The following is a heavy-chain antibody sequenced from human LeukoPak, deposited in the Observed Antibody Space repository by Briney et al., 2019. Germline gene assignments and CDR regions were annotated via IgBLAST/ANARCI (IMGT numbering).Heavy chain of an antibody. D-gene: IGHD6-19*01. CDR3: ARAYSSVVWFDP. J-gene: IGHJ5*02. CDR2: ISAYNGNT. V-gene: IGHV1-18*01. Sequence: ASVKVSCTASGYTFTSYGISWVRQAPGQGLEWMGWISAYNGNTNYAQKLQGRVTMTTDTSTSTAYMELRSLRSDDTAVYYCARAYSSVVWFDPWGQGTLVTVSS. CDR1: GYTFTSYG.